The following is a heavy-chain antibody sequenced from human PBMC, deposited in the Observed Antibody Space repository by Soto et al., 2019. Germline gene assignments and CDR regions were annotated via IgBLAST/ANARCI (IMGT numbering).Heavy chain of an antibody. CDR3: ARGPPFH. J-gene: IGHJ4*02. CDR2: IYHSGST. D-gene: IGHD3-16*01. Sequence: QLQLQESGSGLVKPSQTLSLTCAVSGGSISSGGYSWSWIRQPPGKDLEWIGYIYHSGSTYYNPSXXXRXXISVDRSKKRFSLKLSSVTAAATAVSYCARGPPFHWGQGTLVTVSS. CDR1: GGSISSGGYS. V-gene: IGHV4-30-2*01.